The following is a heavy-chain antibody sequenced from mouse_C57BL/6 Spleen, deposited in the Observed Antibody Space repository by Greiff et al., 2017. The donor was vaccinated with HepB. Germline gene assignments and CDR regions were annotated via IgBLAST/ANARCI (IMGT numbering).Heavy chain of an antibody. D-gene: IGHD2-4*01. J-gene: IGHJ2*01. V-gene: IGHV1-62-2*01. CDR1: GYTFTEYT. Sequence: QVQLKESGAELVKPGASVKLSCKASGYTFTEYTIHWVKQRSGQGLEWIGWFYPGSGSIKYNEKFKDKATLTADKSSSTVYMELSRLTSEDSAVYFCARHEEERGDYEVYFDYWGQGTTLTVSS. CDR3: ARHEEERGDYEVYFDY. CDR2: FYPGSGSI.